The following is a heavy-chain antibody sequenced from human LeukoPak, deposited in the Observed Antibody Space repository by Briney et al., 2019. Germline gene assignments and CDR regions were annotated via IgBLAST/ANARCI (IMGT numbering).Heavy chain of an antibody. Sequence: PGGSLRLSCAASGWTFSSYAMSWVRQAPGKGLEWVSAISGSGGSTYYADSVKGRFTISRDNSKNTLYLQMNSLRAEDTAVYYCAKDPHFGVVIIPHFDYWGQGTLVTVSS. CDR2: ISGSGGST. J-gene: IGHJ4*02. V-gene: IGHV3-23*01. D-gene: IGHD3-3*01. CDR3: AKDPHFGVVIIPHFDY. CDR1: GWTFSSYA.